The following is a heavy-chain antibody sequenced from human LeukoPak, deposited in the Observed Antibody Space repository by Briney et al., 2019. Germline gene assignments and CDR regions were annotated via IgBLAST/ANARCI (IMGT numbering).Heavy chain of an antibody. CDR3: TRVGYIDEGIDY. CDR1: GFTCSSYA. D-gene: IGHD5-18*01. CDR2: IKQDGSKK. J-gene: IGHJ4*02. Sequence: PGGSLRLSCAASGFTCSSYAMVWLGQAQGKGRVGGANIKQDGSKKSYVDSVKGRFTIARDNAKNSLYLQMNSLRAECTAIYYCTRVGYIDEGIDYWGQGTLVTVSS. V-gene: IGHV3-7*04.